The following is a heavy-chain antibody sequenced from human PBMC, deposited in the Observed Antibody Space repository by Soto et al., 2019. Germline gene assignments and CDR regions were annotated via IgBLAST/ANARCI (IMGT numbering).Heavy chain of an antibody. CDR2: VSGNGGST. V-gene: IGHV3-23*01. CDR3: AKSITIIVVFITGDAFDI. Sequence: EVQLLESGGGLVQPGGSLRLSCAASGFTFSSYAMRWVRQAPWKGLEWVSDVSGNGGSTYYPDAVKGRFTISRDNPKNTLYLQRHSRRAEDTAVYYCAKSITIIVVFITGDAFDIWGQGTMVTVSS. D-gene: IGHD3-22*01. CDR1: GFTFSSYA. J-gene: IGHJ3*02.